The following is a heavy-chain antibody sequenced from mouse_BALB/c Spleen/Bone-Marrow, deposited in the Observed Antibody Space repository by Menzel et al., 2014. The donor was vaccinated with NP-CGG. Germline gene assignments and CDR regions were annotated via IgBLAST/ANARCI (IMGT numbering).Heavy chain of an antibody. CDR3: ARWGNWEDFDY. CDR1: GFTFSSFG. D-gene: IGHD4-1*01. J-gene: IGHJ2*01. CDR2: ISSGSSTI. V-gene: IGHV5-17*02. Sequence: EVHLVESGGGLVQPGGSRKLSCAASGFTFSSFGMHWVRQAPERGLEWVAYISSGSSTIYYADTVKGRFTISRDNPKNTLFLQMTSLRSEDTAMYYCARWGNWEDFDYWGQGTTLTVSS.